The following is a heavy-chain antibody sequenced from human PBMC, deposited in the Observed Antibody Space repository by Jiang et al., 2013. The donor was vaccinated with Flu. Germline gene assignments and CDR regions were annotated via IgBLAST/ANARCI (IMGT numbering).Heavy chain of an antibody. CDR3: ARDEAGWTGRSHFDY. Sequence: GAEVKKPGASVKVSCEASGFDLMWFYIHWVRQAPGQGLEWMGIFNPSGGLTTYAQKFQGRVTITRDTSTQTVYMEVTSLRSDDTAVYYCARDEAGWTGRSHFDYWGQGTLVTVSS. CDR1: GFDLMWFY. V-gene: IGHV1-46*01. CDR2: FNPSGGLT. J-gene: IGHJ4*02. D-gene: IGHD6-19*01.